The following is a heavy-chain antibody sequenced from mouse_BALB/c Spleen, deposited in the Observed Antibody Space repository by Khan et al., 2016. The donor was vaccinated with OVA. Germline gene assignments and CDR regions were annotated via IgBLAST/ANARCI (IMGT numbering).Heavy chain of an antibody. D-gene: IGHD1-1*01. CDR1: GFNIKDTY. CDR2: IDPANGNT. Sequence: VRLQQSGAELVKPGASVKLSCTLSGFNIKDTYMHWVKQRPEQGLEWIGRIDPANGNTKYDPKFQGKATITADTSSNTAYLQLSSLTSEDTAVYYGATYYYGSSRYFDYWGQGTTLTVSS. J-gene: IGHJ2*01. V-gene: IGHV14-3*02. CDR3: ATYYYGSSRYFDY.